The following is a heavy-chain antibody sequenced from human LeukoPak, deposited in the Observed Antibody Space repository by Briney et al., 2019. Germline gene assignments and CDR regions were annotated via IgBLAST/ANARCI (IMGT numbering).Heavy chain of an antibody. CDR2: VSFGGDT. Sequence: PSETLSLTCAVYGGSFSGYYWSWIRQPPGKGLEWIASVSFGGDTYYNPSLKSRVSISVDTSKNMFSLKLSSVTAADTAVYYCARVKPHYYDSSGYLAYWGQGTLVTVSS. V-gene: IGHV4-34*11. CDR3: ARVKPHYYDSSGYLAY. CDR1: GGSFSGYY. D-gene: IGHD3-22*01. J-gene: IGHJ4*02.